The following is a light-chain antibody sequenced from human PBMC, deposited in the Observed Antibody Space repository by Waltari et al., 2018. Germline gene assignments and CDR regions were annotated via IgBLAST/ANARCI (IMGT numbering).Light chain of an antibody. CDR3: CSYAGRSTWV. CDR1: STDVGDSNY. CDR2: DVT. Sequence: QSALTQPASVSGSPRQSITISFTGASTDVGDSNYVSWYQQIPGKAPKVIIYDVTKRPSGVSNRFSGSKSGNSASLSISGLQAEDEAHYYCCSYAGRSTWVFGGGTKVTVL. J-gene: IGLJ3*02. V-gene: IGLV2-14*03.